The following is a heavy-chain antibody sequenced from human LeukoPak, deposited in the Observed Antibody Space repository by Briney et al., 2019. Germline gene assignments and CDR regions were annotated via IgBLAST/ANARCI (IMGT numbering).Heavy chain of an antibody. Sequence: TGRSLILSCAASGFTFDDYAMHWVRQVPGKGLEWVSGISWNSGSIRYADSVKGRFTISRDNAKNSRYLQMNSLRAEHMALYHCAKAPQSGIMGAINFDYWGQGTLVPVSS. D-gene: IGHD1-26*01. CDR1: GFTFDDYA. CDR3: AKAPQSGIMGAINFDY. J-gene: IGHJ4*02. CDR2: ISWNSGSI. V-gene: IGHV3-9*03.